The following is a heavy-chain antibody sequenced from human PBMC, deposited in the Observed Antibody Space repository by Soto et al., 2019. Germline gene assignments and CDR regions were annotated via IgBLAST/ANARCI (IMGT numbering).Heavy chain of an antibody. D-gene: IGHD6-13*01. CDR3: AAKLAAAGWFDP. J-gene: IGHJ5*02. V-gene: IGHV1-69*01. CDR1: GYTFTSYY. Sequence: QVQLVQSGAEVKKPGASVKVSCKASGYTFTSYYMHWVRQAPGQGLEWMGGIIPIFGTANYAQKFQGRVTITADESTSTAYMELSSLRSEDTAVYYCAAKLAAAGWFDPWGQGTLVTVSS. CDR2: IIPIFGTA.